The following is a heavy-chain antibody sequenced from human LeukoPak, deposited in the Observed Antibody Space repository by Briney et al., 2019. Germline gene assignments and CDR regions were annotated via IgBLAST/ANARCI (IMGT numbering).Heavy chain of an antibody. J-gene: IGHJ4*02. CDR2: INRSGST. D-gene: IGHD4-17*01. CDR3: ARRTTGMTTSSPPSIDY. V-gene: IGHV4-34*01. CDR1: GGSFSGDY. Sequence: SETLSLTCAVYGGSFSGDYWSWIRQPPGRGLEWIGEINRSGSTNYNPSLKSRVTISVDTSKNQFSLKLTSVTAADTAVYYCARRTTGMTTSSPPSIDYWGQGTLVTVPS.